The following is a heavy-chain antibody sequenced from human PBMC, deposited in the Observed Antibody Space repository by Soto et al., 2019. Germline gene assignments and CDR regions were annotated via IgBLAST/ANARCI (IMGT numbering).Heavy chain of an antibody. CDR3: ARGVGSGSYYNQYNWFDP. J-gene: IGHJ5*02. D-gene: IGHD3-10*01. Sequence: QVQLVQSGGEVKKPGASVKVSCKASGYTFTNYGISWVRQAPGQGLEWMGWINVYNGNTKYAQKVQGRVTMTTDTATSTAYMELRSRSSDDTAVYYCARGVGSGSYYNQYNWFDPWGQGTLVTVAS. CDR2: INVYNGNT. V-gene: IGHV1-18*01. CDR1: GYTFTNYG.